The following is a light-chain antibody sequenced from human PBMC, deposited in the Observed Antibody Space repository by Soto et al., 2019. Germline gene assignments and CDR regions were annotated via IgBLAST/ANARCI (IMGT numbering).Light chain of an antibody. CDR1: DSDVGGYNY. J-gene: IGLJ2*01. Sequence: QSVLTQPASVSGSPGQSITISCTGTDSDVGGYNYVSWYQQHPDKAPKLMIYGVYNRPSGVSNRFSGSKSGNTASLTISGLQAEDEADYYCSSFTNNNTPHVVFGGGTTLTVL. V-gene: IGLV2-14*01. CDR2: GVY. CDR3: SSFTNNNTPHVV.